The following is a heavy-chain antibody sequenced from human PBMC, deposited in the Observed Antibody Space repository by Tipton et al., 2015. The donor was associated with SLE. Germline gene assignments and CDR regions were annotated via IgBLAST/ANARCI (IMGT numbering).Heavy chain of an antibody. CDR2: INHSGST. V-gene: IGHV4-34*01. Sequence: TLSLTCAVYGGSFSGYYWSWIRQPPGKGLEWIGEINHSGSTNYNPSLKSRVTISVDTSKNQFSLKLNSVTAADTAVYYCARETSVYAFDIWGQGTMVTVSS. CDR3: ARETSVYAFDI. CDR1: GGSFSGYY. D-gene: IGHD5/OR15-5a*01. J-gene: IGHJ3*02.